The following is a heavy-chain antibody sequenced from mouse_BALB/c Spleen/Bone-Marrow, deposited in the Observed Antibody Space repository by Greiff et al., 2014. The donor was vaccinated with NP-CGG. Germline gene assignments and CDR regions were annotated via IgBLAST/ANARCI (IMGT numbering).Heavy chain of an antibody. CDR2: INPSTDYT. CDR1: GYTFTSYW. Sequence: VQLQQSGAELAKPGASLKMSYKASGYTFTSYWTHWVKQRPGQGLEWIGYINPSTDYTEYNQKFKDKATLTADKSSSTAFMQLSSLTSEDSAVYYCARRAYGGSYGFAYWGQGTLVTVSA. CDR3: ARRAYGGSYGFAY. J-gene: IGHJ3*01. D-gene: IGHD1-1*01. V-gene: IGHV1-7*01.